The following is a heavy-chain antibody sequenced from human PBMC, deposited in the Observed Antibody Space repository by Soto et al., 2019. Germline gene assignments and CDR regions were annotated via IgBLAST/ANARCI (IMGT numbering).Heavy chain of an antibody. CDR3: ARVRSPYDFWSGYYAPYYYGMDV. V-gene: IGHV1-8*01. D-gene: IGHD3-3*01. J-gene: IGHJ6*02. CDR1: GYTFTSYD. Sequence: ASVKVSCKASGYTFTSYDINWVRQATGQGLEWMGWMNPNSGNTGYAQKFQGRVTMTRNTSISTAYMELSSLRSEDTAVYYCARVRSPYDFWSGYYAPYYYGMDVWGQGTTVTVSS. CDR2: MNPNSGNT.